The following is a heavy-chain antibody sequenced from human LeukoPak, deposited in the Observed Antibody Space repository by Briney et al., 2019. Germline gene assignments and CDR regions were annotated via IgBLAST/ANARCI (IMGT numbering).Heavy chain of an antibody. CDR3: ARGPSVVVVATGFYYYYMDV. V-gene: IGHV3-21*01. CDR1: GFTFSSYS. CDR2: ISSSSSYI. D-gene: IGHD2-15*01. J-gene: IGHJ6*03. Sequence: GGSLRLSCAASGFTFSSYSMNWVRQAPGKGLEWVSSISSSSSYIYYADSVKGRFTISRDNAKNSLYLQMNSLRAEDTAVYYCARGPSVVVVATGFYYYYMDVWGKGTTVTVSS.